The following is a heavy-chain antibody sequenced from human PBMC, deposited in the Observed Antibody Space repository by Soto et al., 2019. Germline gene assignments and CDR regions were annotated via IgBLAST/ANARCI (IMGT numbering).Heavy chain of an antibody. D-gene: IGHD3-10*01. J-gene: IGHJ6*03. CDR3: ARHVRLWFGEFHHRVYYYYMDV. CDR1: GGSISSSSYY. V-gene: IGHV4-39*01. CDR2: IYYSGST. Sequence: SETLSLTCTVSGGSISSSSYYWGWIRQPPGKGLEWIGSIYYSGSTYYNPSLKSRVTISVDTSKNQFSLKLSSVTAADTAVYYCARHVRLWFGEFHHRVYYYYMDVWGKGTTVTVSS.